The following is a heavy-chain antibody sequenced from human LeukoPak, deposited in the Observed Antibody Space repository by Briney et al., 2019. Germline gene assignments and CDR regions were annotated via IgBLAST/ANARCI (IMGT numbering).Heavy chain of an antibody. D-gene: IGHD3-10*01. CDR1: GFTFSSYG. Sequence: PGGSLRLSCATSGFTFSSYGMTWVRQAPGKGLEWVSSISASGDNTYYADFVKGRFTFSRDNSKNTLYLQMNSLRAEDTAVYYCARGGYYGSGTYYSPTSPHWGQGTLVTVSS. CDR2: ISASGDNT. CDR3: ARGGYYGSGTYYSPTSPH. J-gene: IGHJ4*02. V-gene: IGHV3-23*01.